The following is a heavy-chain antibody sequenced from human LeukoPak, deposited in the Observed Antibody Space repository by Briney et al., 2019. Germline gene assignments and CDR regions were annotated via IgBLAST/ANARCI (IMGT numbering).Heavy chain of an antibody. CDR2: ISGRGGST. J-gene: IGHJ4*02. Sequence: GSLRLSCAASGLTFSSYDMSWVRQAPGKGLEWVSAISGRGGSTYSADSVKGRFTISRDNSKNTVSLQMNSLRAEDTAVYYCAKDASSGTYYDYWGQGTLVTVSS. D-gene: IGHD1-26*01. CDR3: AKDASSGTYYDY. CDR1: GLTFSSYD. V-gene: IGHV3-23*01.